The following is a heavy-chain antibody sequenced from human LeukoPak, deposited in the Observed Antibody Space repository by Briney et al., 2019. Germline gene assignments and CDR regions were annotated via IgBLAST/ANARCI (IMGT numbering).Heavy chain of an antibody. Sequence: ASVKVSCKASGYTFTSYYMHWVRQAPGQGLEWMGIVNPSGGSTSYAQKFQGRVTMTRDTSTSTVYMELSSLRSEDTAVYYCARDRDVLLWFGELLERDAFDIWGQGTMVTVSS. J-gene: IGHJ3*02. V-gene: IGHV1-46*01. CDR3: ARDRDVLLWFGELLERDAFDI. D-gene: IGHD3-10*01. CDR1: GYTFTSYY. CDR2: VNPSGGST.